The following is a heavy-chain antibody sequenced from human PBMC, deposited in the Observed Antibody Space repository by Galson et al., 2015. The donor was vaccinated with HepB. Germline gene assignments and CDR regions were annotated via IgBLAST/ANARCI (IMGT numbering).Heavy chain of an antibody. CDR1: GGSISSSSYY. J-gene: IGHJ4*02. CDR3: ARDYYDSSGFDY. D-gene: IGHD3-22*01. Sequence: LSLTCTVSGGSISSSSYYWGWIRQPPGKGLEWIGSIYYSGTTYYNPSLKSRVTISVDTSKNQFSLKLSSVTAADTAVYYCARDYYDSSGFDYWGQGTLVTVSS. CDR2: IYYSGTT. V-gene: IGHV4-39*07.